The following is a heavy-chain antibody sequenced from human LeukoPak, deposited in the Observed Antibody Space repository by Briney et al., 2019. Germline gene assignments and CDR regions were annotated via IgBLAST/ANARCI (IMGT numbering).Heavy chain of an antibody. CDR3: ARLPSTMVRDPYYFDY. J-gene: IGHJ4*02. CDR2: IYYSGST. V-gene: IGHV4-61*05. D-gene: IGHD3-10*01. CDR1: GGSISSSSYF. Sequence: SETLSLTCTVSGGSISSSSYFWGWIRQPPGKGLEWIGYIYYSGSTNYNPSLKSRVTISVDTSKNQFSLKLSSVTAADTAVYYCARLPSTMVRDPYYFDYWGQGTLVTVSS.